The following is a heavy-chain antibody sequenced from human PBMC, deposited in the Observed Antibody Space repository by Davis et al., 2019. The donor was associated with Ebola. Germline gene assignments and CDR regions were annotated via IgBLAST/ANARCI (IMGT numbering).Heavy chain of an antibody. V-gene: IGHV3-7*01. CDR2: LKEDESQK. D-gene: IGHD1-26*01. CDR3: ARHIGIMGVTTFNY. J-gene: IGHJ4*02. Sequence: PGGSLRLSCVVSGFTFANYWMTWVRQAPGKGLEWVASLKEDESQKYYVDSVKGRFTISRDNAENSLFLQMNSLRAEDTAVYYCARHIGIMGVTTFNYWGQGTLVTVSS. CDR1: GFTFANYW.